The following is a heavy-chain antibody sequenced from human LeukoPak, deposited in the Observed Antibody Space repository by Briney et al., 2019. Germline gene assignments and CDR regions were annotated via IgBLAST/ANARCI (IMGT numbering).Heavy chain of an antibody. V-gene: IGHV3-9*01. D-gene: IGHD4-17*01. J-gene: IGHJ4*02. Sequence: GGSLRLSCVASGFTFDDYAMHWVRQAPGKGLEWVSGICWNSGSIGYADSVKGRFTISRDNAKNSLYLQMNRLRAEDTALYYCTKLPSRTVTTTYFDYWGQGTLVTVSS. CDR1: GFTFDDYA. CDR2: ICWNSGSI. CDR3: TKLPSRTVTTTYFDY.